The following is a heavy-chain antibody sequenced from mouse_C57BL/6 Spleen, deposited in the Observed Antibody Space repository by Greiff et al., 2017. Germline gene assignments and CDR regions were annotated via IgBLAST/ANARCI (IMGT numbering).Heavy chain of an antibody. D-gene: IGHD1-1*01. V-gene: IGHV1-69*01. CDR1: GYTFTSYW. CDR3: ARGGGSPFDD. Sequence: QVQLQQPGAELVMPGASVKLSCKASGYTFTSYWMHWVKQRPGQGLEWIGEIDPSDSSTNYNQKFKGKSTLTVDKSSSTAYVQLSSLTSEDSAVYDCARGGGSPFDDWGQGTTLTVSS. J-gene: IGHJ2*01. CDR2: IDPSDSST.